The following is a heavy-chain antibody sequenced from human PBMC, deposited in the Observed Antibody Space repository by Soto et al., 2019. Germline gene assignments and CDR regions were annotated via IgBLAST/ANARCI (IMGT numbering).Heavy chain of an antibody. CDR3: ARETGLRSSGWSYYFDF. J-gene: IGHJ4*02. V-gene: IGHV3-48*02. D-gene: IGHD6-19*01. CDR2: ISGRGGTI. CDR1: GFTLSSYS. Sequence: EVQLVESGGGMVQPGGSLRVSCAASGFTLSSYSMHWVRQAPGKGLEWVSYISGRGGTIYYADSVKGRFTISRDNAKNSLSVQMNSLRDEGTAVYFCARETGLRSSGWSYYFDFWGQGTRVTVSS.